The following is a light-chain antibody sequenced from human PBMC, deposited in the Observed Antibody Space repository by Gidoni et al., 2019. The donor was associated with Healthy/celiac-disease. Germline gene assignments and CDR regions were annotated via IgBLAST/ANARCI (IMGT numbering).Light chain of an antibody. Sequence: EIVLTQHPATLSLSPGERATLSCRASQSVSSYLAWYQQKPGQAPRLLIYDASNRATGIPARFSGSGSGTDFTLTISSLEPEDFAVYYCQQRSNWPPSFGQGTKLEIK. CDR2: DAS. CDR3: QQRSNWPPS. CDR1: QSVSSY. J-gene: IGKJ2*03. V-gene: IGKV3-11*01.